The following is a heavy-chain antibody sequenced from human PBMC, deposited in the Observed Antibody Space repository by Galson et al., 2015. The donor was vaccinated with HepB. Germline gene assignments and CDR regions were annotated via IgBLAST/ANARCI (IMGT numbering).Heavy chain of an antibody. CDR3: GRDRGCDSNCYTAGRHYYYVDV. V-gene: IGHV1-69*13. CDR1: GGTFTNYA. J-gene: IGHJ6*02. Sequence: SVKVSCKASGGTFTNYAFSWVRQAPGQGLEWVGGIIPLFGMAYYAQRFQGRVTITADESTSTAYMEVSSLRSEDTAVYYCGRDRGCDSNCYTAGRHYYYVDVWGRGTTVTVSS. D-gene: IGHD2-2*02. CDR2: IIPLFGMA.